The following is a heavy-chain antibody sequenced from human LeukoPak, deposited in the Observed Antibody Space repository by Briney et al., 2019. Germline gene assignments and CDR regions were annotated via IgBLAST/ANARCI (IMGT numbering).Heavy chain of an antibody. D-gene: IGHD3-16*01. V-gene: IGHV3-30-3*01. CDR1: GFTFSSYA. CDR3: ARDSEGDPGAFDI. J-gene: IGHJ3*02. CDR2: ISYDGSNK. Sequence: PGGSLRLSCAASGFTFSSYAMHWVRQAPGKGLEWVAVISYDGSNKYYADSVKGRFTISRDNSKNTLYLQMNSLRAEDTAVYYCARDSEGDPGAFDIWGQGTMVTVSS.